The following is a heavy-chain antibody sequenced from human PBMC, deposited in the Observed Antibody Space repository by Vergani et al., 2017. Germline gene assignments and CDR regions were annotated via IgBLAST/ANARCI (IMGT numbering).Heavy chain of an antibody. V-gene: IGHV3-33*01. CDR1: GFTFSSYG. J-gene: IGHJ6*02. CDR2: IWYDGSNK. Sequence: QVQLVESGGGVVQPGRSLRLSCAASGFTFSSYGMHWVRQAPGKGLEWVAVIWYDGSNKYYADSVKGRFTISRDNSKNTLYLQMNSLRAEDTAVYYWAREDIVVGPAALYYPMANYYYYDIDFWGQGTTVTVSS. CDR3: AREDIVVGPAALYYPMANYYYYDIDF. D-gene: IGHD2-2*01.